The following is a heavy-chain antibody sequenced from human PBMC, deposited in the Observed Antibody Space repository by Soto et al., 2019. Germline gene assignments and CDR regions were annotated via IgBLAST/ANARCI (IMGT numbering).Heavy chain of an antibody. CDR2: IYNDGTYS. D-gene: IGHD3-10*01. J-gene: IGHJ4*02. V-gene: IGHV3-74*01. CDR3: TRGPRPISTGTGAY. Sequence: SCKASGYTFTDYYVHWVRQSPGKGLVWISRIYNDGTYSDYADSVRGRFTISRDNVNDTLYLQMNNLRAEDSGLYYCTRGPRPISTGTGAYWGQGTQVTVSS. CDR1: GYTFTDYY.